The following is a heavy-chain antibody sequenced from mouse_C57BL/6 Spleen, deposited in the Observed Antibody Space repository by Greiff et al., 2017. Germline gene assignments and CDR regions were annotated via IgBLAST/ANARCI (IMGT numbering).Heavy chain of an antibody. J-gene: IGHJ2*01. CDR3: ARSGDGYYPSYFDY. CDR1: GYSFTDYN. V-gene: IGHV1-39*01. D-gene: IGHD2-3*01. Sequence: EVKLMESGPELVKPGASVKISCKASGYSFTDYNMNWVKQSNGKSLEWIGVINPNYGTTSYNQKFKGKATLTVDQSSSTAYMQLNSLTSEDSAVYYCARSGDGYYPSYFDYWGQGTTLTVSS. CDR2: INPNYGTT.